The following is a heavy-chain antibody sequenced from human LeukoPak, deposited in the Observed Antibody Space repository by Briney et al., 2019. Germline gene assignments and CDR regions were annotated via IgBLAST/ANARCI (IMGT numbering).Heavy chain of an antibody. CDR2: ISACNGNT. V-gene: IGHV1-18*01. CDR3: ARDAGTIFGVVIIPYYYYMDV. Sequence: ASVKVSCKASGYTFTSYGISWVRQAPGQGLEWMGWISACNGNTNYAQKLQGRVTMTADTSTSTAYMELRSLRSDDTAVYYCARDAGTIFGVVIIPYYYYMDVWGKGTTVTVSS. J-gene: IGHJ6*03. CDR1: GYTFTSYG. D-gene: IGHD3-3*01.